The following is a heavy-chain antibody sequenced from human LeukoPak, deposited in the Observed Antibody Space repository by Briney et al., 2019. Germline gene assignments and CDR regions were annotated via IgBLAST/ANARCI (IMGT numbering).Heavy chain of an antibody. CDR1: GFTFSSYG. Sequence: PGGSLRLSCAASGFTFSSYGMHWVRQAPGKGLEWVAFIRYDGSNKYYADSVKGRFTISRDNSKNTPYLQMNSLRAEDTAVYYCAKDYRDVDTAMVTIRAYYYYYMDVWGKGTTVTVSS. J-gene: IGHJ6*03. CDR2: IRYDGSNK. D-gene: IGHD5-18*01. CDR3: AKDYRDVDTAMVTIRAYYYYYMDV. V-gene: IGHV3-30*02.